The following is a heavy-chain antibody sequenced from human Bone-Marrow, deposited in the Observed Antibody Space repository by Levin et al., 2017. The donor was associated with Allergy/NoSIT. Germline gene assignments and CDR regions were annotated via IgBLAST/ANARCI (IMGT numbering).Heavy chain of an antibody. CDR1: GFTFDEYA. CDR2: ISWNSVVI. CDR3: AKANTFDSGANWFEA. D-gene: IGHD1-26*01. Sequence: PGGSLRLSCAASGFTFDEYAMHWVRQAPGKGLEWVSGISWNSVVIYQADSLKGRFTISRGNAKNSLYLEMNSLRTEDTALYYCAKANTFDSGANWFEAWGQGTLVTVSS. J-gene: IGHJ5*02. V-gene: IGHV3-9*01.